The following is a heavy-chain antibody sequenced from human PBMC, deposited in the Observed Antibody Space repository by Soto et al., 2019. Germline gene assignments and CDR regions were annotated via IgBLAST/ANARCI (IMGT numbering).Heavy chain of an antibody. D-gene: IGHD1-26*01. CDR2: ISSSSSYI. CDR3: ATVPYSGNFDY. CDR1: GVTFSSYS. J-gene: IGHJ4*02. Sequence: PXGSLILSCAASGVTFSSYSMNWVRQAPGKGLDWVSSISSSSSYIYYADSVKGRFTISRDNAKNSLYLQMNSLRAEDTAVYYCATVPYSGNFDYWGQGTLVTVSS. V-gene: IGHV3-21*01.